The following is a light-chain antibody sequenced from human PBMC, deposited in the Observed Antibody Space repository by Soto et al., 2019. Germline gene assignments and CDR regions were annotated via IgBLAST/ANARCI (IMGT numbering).Light chain of an antibody. Sequence: EIVLTQSPATLPLSPGERATLSCRASQSVSSYLAWYQQKPGQAPRLLIYDATNRVTGITARFSGSGSGTDFTLTITSLEPEDFAVYYCQQRSNWPRLTFGGGTKVEIK. CDR3: QQRSNWPRLT. V-gene: IGKV3-11*01. J-gene: IGKJ4*01. CDR2: DAT. CDR1: QSVSSY.